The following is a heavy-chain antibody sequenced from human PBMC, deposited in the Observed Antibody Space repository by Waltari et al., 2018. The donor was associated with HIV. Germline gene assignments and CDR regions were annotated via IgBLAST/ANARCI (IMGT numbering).Heavy chain of an antibody. D-gene: IGHD6-13*01. V-gene: IGHV4-34*01. Sequence: QVQLQQWGAGLLKPSETLSLTCAVYGGSFSGYYWSWIRQPPGKGLEWIGEINHSGSTNYNPSLKSRVTISVDTSKNQFSLKLSSVTAADTAVYYCARVPASGLKQQLVYWYFDLWGRGTLVTVSS. CDR3: ARVPASGLKQQLVYWYFDL. CDR2: INHSGST. CDR1: GGSFSGYY. J-gene: IGHJ2*01.